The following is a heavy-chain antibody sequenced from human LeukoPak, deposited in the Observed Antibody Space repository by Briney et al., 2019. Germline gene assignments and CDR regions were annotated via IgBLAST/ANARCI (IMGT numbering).Heavy chain of an antibody. CDR3: ARNYYDSSGQGWFDP. V-gene: IGHV4-59*08. J-gene: IGHJ5*02. CDR1: GGSISSYY. D-gene: IGHD3-22*01. CDR2: IYYSGST. Sequence: SETLSLTCTVSGGSISSYYWSWIGQPPGKGLEWIGYIYYSGSTNYNPSLKSRVTISVDTSKNQFSLKLSSVTAADTAVYYCARNYYDSSGQGWFDPWGQGTLVTVSS.